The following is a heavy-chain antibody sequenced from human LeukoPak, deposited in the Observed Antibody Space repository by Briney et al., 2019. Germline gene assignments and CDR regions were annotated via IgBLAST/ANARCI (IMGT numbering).Heavy chain of an antibody. D-gene: IGHD3-3*01. V-gene: IGHV3-74*01. J-gene: IGHJ4*02. CDR1: GFTFSTYG. Sequence: GGSLRLSCAASGFTFSTYGMHWVRQAPGKGLVWVSRIKSDGSNTNYADSVKGRSTISRDNAKNTLHLQTNSLRAEDTAVYYCARGGYYGSGRYYFDSWGQGTLVTVSS. CDR3: ARGGYYGSGRYYFDS. CDR2: IKSDGSNT.